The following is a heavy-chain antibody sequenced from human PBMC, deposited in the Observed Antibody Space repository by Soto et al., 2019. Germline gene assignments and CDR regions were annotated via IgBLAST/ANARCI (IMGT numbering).Heavy chain of an antibody. D-gene: IGHD3-10*01. V-gene: IGHV4-39*01. CDR1: GGSISSSSYY. CDR3: ALGVGYYYYGMDV. Sequence: PSETLSLTCTVSGGSISSSSYYWGWIRQPPGKGLEWIGSIYYSGSTYYNPSLKSRVTISVDTSKNQFSLKLSSVTAADTAVYYCALGVGYYYYGMDVWGQGTTVTVYS. J-gene: IGHJ6*02. CDR2: IYYSGST.